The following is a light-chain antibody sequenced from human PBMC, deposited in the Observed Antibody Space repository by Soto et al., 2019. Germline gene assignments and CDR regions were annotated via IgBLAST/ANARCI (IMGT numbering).Light chain of an antibody. Sequence: QSALTQPAYVSGSPGQLITISCTGTTSDVGDYNFVSWYQQHPGKAPKLMIYDVSSRLSGVSHRFSGSKSGNTASLTISGIQAEYEADYYCISYASSNTLLFGGVTQLTVL. V-gene: IGLV2-14*01. CDR2: DVS. CDR3: ISYASSNTLL. J-gene: IGLJ2*01. CDR1: TSDVGDYNF.